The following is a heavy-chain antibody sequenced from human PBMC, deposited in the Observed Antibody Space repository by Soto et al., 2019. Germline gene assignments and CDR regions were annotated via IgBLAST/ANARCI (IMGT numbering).Heavy chain of an antibody. CDR2: IYSGGST. J-gene: IGHJ3*02. CDR3: ARVIYDCWSGFFDALDI. V-gene: IGHV3-53*01. Sequence: GGSLRLSCAASGFTVSSNYMSWVRQAPGKGLEWVSVIYSGGSTYYADSVKGRFTISRDNSKNTLYLQMNSLRAEDTAVYYCARVIYDCWSGFFDALDIWGQGTMVTVSS. CDR1: GFTVSSNY. D-gene: IGHD3-3*01.